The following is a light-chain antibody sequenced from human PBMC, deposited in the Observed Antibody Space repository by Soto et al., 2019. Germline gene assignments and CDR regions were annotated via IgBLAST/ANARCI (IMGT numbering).Light chain of an antibody. V-gene: IGKV1-39*01. Sequence: DIQMTQSPSSLSPSVGGTVTITCRASQSISTFLNWYQQKPGKAPRLLIYDVSRLLSGVPSRFSGSGSGTDFTLTIASLQPEDFSTYYCQQSDTTPFTFGQGTKVEIK. CDR3: QQSDTTPFT. CDR2: DVS. J-gene: IGKJ2*01. CDR1: QSISTF.